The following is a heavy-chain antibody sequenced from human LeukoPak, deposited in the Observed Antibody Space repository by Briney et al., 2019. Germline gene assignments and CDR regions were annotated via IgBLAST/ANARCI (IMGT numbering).Heavy chain of an antibody. CDR2: ISSSSSYI. CDR1: GFTFSSYS. V-gene: IGHV3-21*01. Sequence: GGTLRLSCAASGFTFSSYSMNWVRQAPGKGLEWVSSISSSSSYIYYADSVKGRFTISRDNAKNSLYLKMNSLRAEDTAVYYCASPSPLGWGYYYDSSGYYPHAFDIWGQGTIVTVSS. CDR3: ASPSPLGWGYYYDSSGYYPHAFDI. D-gene: IGHD3-22*01. J-gene: IGHJ3*02.